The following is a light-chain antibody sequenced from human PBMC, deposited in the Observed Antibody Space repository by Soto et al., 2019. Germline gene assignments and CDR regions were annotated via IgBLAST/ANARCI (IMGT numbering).Light chain of an antibody. CDR2: GSY. Sequence: EIVLTQSPATLSLSPGEGATLSCRASQNVSSKFLAWYQQIPAQAPRLLIYGSYSRPTGIPDRFSGSGSGTYFTLTISRLEPEDFAVYYCQHYDASPPFTFGQGTKVDIK. CDR3: QHYDASPPFT. V-gene: IGKV3-20*01. J-gene: IGKJ2*01. CDR1: QNVSSKF.